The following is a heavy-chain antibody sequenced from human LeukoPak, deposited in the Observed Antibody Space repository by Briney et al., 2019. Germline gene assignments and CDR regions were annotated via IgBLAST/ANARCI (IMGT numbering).Heavy chain of an antibody. CDR3: AKAHLTDSSGWYPYFDY. CDR2: LSGRGGST. Sequence: PGGSLRLSCAASGFTFSTYAMSWVRQAPGKGLEWVSTLSGRGGSTYYADSVKGRFTTSRDNPKNTLYLLINSLRAEDTAVYYCAKAHLTDSSGWYPYFDYWGQGTLVTVSS. V-gene: IGHV3-23*01. J-gene: IGHJ4*02. D-gene: IGHD6-19*01. CDR1: GFTFSTYA.